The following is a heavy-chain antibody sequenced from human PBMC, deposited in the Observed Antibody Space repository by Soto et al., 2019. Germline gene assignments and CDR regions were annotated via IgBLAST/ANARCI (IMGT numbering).Heavy chain of an antibody. CDR1: GFTFSGYY. J-gene: IGHJ4*02. Sequence: QVQLVESGGGLVKPGGSLRLSCAASGFTFSGYYMSWIRQAPGKGLEWISYISSSGTTENYADSVKGRFTVSRDNDKNPLYLQVNSLRAEDTAVYYCARARGAVVGQAFDYWGQGTLVTVSS. V-gene: IGHV3-11*01. CDR3: ARARGAVVGQAFDY. D-gene: IGHD6-19*01. CDR2: ISSSGTTE.